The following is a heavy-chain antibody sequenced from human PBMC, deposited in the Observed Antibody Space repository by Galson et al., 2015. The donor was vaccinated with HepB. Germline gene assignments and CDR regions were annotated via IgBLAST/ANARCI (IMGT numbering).Heavy chain of an antibody. CDR1: GYTFTSNG. J-gene: IGHJ4*02. CDR2: ISVYGGNT. Sequence: SCKASGYTFTSNGISWVRQTPRQGLEWLGWISVYGGNTKYAQKYQGRITLTRDTSTSTAYVELMSLRSDDTAVYYCARDRDYRFDYWGQGTLVTVSS. D-gene: IGHD4/OR15-4a*01. V-gene: IGHV1-18*04. CDR3: ARDRDYRFDY.